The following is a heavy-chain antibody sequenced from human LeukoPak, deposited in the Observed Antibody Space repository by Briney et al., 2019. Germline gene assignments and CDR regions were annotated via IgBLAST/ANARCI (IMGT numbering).Heavy chain of an antibody. CDR2: IYYSGST. Sequence: PSETLSLTCTVSGGSISSSSYYWGWIRQPPGKGLEWIGSIYYSGSTYYNPSLKSRVTISVDTSKNQFSLKLSSVTAADTAVYYCARPTSVFGVVIHAFDVWGKGTTVTVSS. V-gene: IGHV4-39*01. CDR3: ARPTSVFGVVIHAFDV. CDR1: GGSISSSSYY. D-gene: IGHD3-3*01. J-gene: IGHJ6*04.